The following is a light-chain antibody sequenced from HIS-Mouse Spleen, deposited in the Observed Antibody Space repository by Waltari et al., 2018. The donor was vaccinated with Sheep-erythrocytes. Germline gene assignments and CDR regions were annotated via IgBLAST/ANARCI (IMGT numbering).Light chain of an antibody. Sequence: QSALTQPRSVSGSPGQSVTIPCTGTSSDVGGYNYVSWYQQHPGKAPKLMIYDVSKRPAGVPDRCSGAKSGNTASLTISGLQAEDEADYYCCSYAGSYNHVFATGTKVTVL. CDR1: SSDVGGYNY. J-gene: IGLJ1*01. V-gene: IGLV2-11*01. CDR3: CSYAGSYNHV. CDR2: DVS.